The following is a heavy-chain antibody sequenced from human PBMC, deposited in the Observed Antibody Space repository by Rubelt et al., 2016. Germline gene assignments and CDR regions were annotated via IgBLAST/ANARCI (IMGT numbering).Heavy chain of an antibody. V-gene: IGHV3-48*02. CDR3: ARDSYGDYAFDY. CDR2: ISSSSSTI. CDR1: GFTFSSYS. J-gene: IGHJ4*02. Sequence: EVQLVESGGGLVKPGGSLRLSCAASGFTFSSYSMNWVRQAPGKGLEWVSYISSSSSTIYYADSVKGRFTIPRDTAQNSLFLQMDTMRDEDAAVYYCARDSYGDYAFDYWGQGTLVTVSS. D-gene: IGHD4-17*01.